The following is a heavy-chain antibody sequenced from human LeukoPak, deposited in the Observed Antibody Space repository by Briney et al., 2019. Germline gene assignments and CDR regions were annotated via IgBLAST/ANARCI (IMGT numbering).Heavy chain of an antibody. CDR1: ANTFISYD. Sequence: GASVKVSCKASANTFISYDINWVRQATGQGLEWMGWMNPDSGDTGYAQKFQGRVTMTRNTSISTAYMELRSPRSEDTAVYYCARGRTDYYESSGSFPALGYWGQGTLVTASS. D-gene: IGHD3-22*01. CDR3: ARGRTDYYESSGSFPALGY. V-gene: IGHV1-8*01. J-gene: IGHJ4*02. CDR2: MNPDSGDT.